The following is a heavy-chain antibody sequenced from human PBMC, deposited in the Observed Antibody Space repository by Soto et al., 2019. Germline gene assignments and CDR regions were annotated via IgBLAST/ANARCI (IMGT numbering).Heavy chain of an antibody. CDR2: ISWNSGSI. D-gene: IGHD6-13*01. CDR3: AKGSSSSREPNFDY. J-gene: IGHJ4*02. CDR1: GFTFDDYA. Sequence: EVQLVESGGGLVQPGRSLRLSCAASGFTFDDYAMHWVRQAPGKGLEWVSGISWNSGSIGYADSVKGRFTISRDNAKNSLYRQMNSLRAEDTALYYCAKGSSSSREPNFDYWGQGTLVTVSS. V-gene: IGHV3-9*01.